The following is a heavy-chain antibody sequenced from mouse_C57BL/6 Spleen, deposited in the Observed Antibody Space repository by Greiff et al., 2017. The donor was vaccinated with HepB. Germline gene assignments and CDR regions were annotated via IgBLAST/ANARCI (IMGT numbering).Heavy chain of an antibody. CDR1: GFTFSSYT. D-gene: IGHD3-2*02. Sequence: DVKLVESGGGLVKPGGSLKLSCAASGFTFSSYTMSWVRQTPEKRLEWVATISGGGGNTYYPDSVKGRFTISRDNAKNTLYLQMSSLRSEDTALYYCARRGSGSLFDYWGQGTTLTVSS. CDR3: ARRGSGSLFDY. J-gene: IGHJ2*01. V-gene: IGHV5-9*01. CDR2: ISGGGGNT.